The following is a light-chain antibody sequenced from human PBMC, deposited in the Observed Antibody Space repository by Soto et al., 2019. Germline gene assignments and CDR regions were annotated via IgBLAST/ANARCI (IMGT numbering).Light chain of an antibody. V-gene: IGKV2-28*01. CDR1: QSLLHSNGYNY. J-gene: IGKJ4*01. CDR2: LAS. CDR3: MQVLQTPFT. Sequence: QPSIKCRSSQSLLHSNGYNYLAWFLQKAGQSPQLLIYLASSRASGVPDRFSGSGSGTDFTLKISRVEAEDVGVYYCMQVLQTPFTFGGGTKVDIK.